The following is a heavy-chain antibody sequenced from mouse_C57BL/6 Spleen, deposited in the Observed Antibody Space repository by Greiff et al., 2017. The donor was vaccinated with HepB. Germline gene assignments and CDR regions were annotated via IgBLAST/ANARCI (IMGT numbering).Heavy chain of an antibody. V-gene: IGHV1-62-2*01. D-gene: IGHD1-1*01. CDR3: ARHEDEDFYGSSYWYFDV. J-gene: IGHJ1*03. CDR2: FYPGSGSI. Sequence: VQLQESGAELVKPGASVKLSCKASGYTFTEYTIHWVKQRSGQGLEWIGWFYPGSGSIKYNEKFKDKATLTADKSSSTVYMELSRLTSEDSAVYFCARHEDEDFYGSSYWYFDVWGTGTTVTVSS. CDR1: GYTFTEYT.